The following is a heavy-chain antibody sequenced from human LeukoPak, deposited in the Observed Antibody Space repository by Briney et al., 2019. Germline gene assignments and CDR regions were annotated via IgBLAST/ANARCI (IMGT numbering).Heavy chain of an antibody. D-gene: IGHD1-26*01. CDR3: ARHEYMTFIVGATFDY. Sequence: ASVKVSCKASGYTFTSYGISWVRQAPGQGLEWMGWISAYNGNTNYAQKLQGRVTMTTDTSTSTAYMELRSLRSDDTAVYYCARHEYMTFIVGATFDYWGQGTLVTVSS. V-gene: IGHV1-18*01. CDR2: ISAYNGNT. CDR1: GYTFTSYG. J-gene: IGHJ4*02.